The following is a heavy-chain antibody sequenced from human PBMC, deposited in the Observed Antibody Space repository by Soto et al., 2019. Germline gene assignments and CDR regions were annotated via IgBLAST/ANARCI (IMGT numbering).Heavy chain of an antibody. V-gene: IGHV4-61*01. Sequence: SETLSLTCTVSGGSVSSGSYYWSWIRQPPGKGLECVGYIYYSGSTNYNPSLKSRVTISVDTSKNQFSLKLSSVTAADTAVYYCARGKGLLLWFGELHPHNYWGQGTLVTVSS. CDR1: GGSVSSGSYY. J-gene: IGHJ4*02. D-gene: IGHD3-10*01. CDR3: ARGKGLLLWFGELHPHNY. CDR2: IYYSGST.